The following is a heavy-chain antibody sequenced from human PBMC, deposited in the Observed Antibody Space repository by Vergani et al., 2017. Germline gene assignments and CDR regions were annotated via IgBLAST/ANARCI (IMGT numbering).Heavy chain of an antibody. CDR2: IYPGDSDT. Sequence: EVQLVQSGAEVKKPGESLKISCKGSGYSFTSYWIGWVRQMPGKGLEWMGIIYPGDSDTRYSPSFQGKVTISADKSISTAYLQWSSLKASDPAMYYCARVYGDYDFSDAFDIWGQGTMVTVSS. V-gene: IGHV5-51*03. D-gene: IGHD4-17*01. J-gene: IGHJ3*02. CDR1: GYSFTSYW. CDR3: ARVYGDYDFSDAFDI.